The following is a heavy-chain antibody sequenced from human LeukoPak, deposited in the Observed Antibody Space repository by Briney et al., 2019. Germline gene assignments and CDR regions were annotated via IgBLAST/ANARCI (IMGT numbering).Heavy chain of an antibody. D-gene: IGHD6-19*01. V-gene: IGHV3-30*02. Sequence: PGGSLRLSCAASGFTFSSYGMHWVRQAPGKGLERVTFIRYDGSNKYYADSVKGRFTISRDNSKNTLYLQMNSLRAEDTAVYYCAKRSGWSGPYYFDYWGQGTLVTVSS. CDR2: IRYDGSNK. CDR3: AKRSGWSGPYYFDY. J-gene: IGHJ4*02. CDR1: GFTFSSYG.